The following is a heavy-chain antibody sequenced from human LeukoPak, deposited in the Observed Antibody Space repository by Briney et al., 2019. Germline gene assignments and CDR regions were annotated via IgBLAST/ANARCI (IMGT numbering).Heavy chain of an antibody. CDR3: GRGAEEYSYGHLRGPNDC. Sequence: GGSLRLSWAASGFTFSDYYMSWIRHPPGEGVEGISSIIQSAPTIFYADTVEGRCTVSRDNAENSVDLQLNNLRAEDTALYYCGRGAEEYSYGHLRGPNDCWGRGVLVTASS. D-gene: IGHD5-18*01. V-gene: IGHV3-11*01. CDR1: GFTFSDYY. J-gene: IGHJ4*02. CDR2: IIQSAPTI.